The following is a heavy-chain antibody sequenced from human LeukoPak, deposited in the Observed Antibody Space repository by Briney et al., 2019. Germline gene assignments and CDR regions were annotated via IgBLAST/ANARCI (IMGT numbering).Heavy chain of an antibody. J-gene: IGHJ6*03. D-gene: IGHD2-15*01. CDR2: IYYSGST. V-gene: IGHV4-39*01. Sequence: SETLSLTCTVSGGSISSSSYYWGWIRQPPGKGLEWIGSIYYSGSTYYNPSLKSRVTISVDTSKNQFSLKLSSVTAADTAVYYCASSRGGDIVEVVAATYYMDVWGKGTTVTVSS. CDR3: ASSRGGDIVEVVAATYYMDV. CDR1: GGSISSSSYY.